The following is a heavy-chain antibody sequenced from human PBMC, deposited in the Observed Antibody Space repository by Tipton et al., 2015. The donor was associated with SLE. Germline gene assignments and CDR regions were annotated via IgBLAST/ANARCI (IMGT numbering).Heavy chain of an antibody. V-gene: IGHV4-61*02. D-gene: IGHD1-26*01. CDR1: GGSITSGSHY. CDR2: IYNTGAT. Sequence: TLSLTCTVSGGSITSGSHYWTWIRQPAGQGLEWIGRIYNTGATYYNPSLKSRVSMSVDTSKNQISLRLNSVTAADTAVYYCARVDRGPRNFDLWGRGTLVTVSS. CDR3: ARVDRGPRNFDL. J-gene: IGHJ2*01.